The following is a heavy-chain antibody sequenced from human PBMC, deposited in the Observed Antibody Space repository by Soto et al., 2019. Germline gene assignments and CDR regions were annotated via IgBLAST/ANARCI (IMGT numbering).Heavy chain of an antibody. CDR3: ARDPRLGALPGYFDY. D-gene: IGHD3-16*01. J-gene: IGHJ4*02. V-gene: IGHV4-30-4*01. Sequence: SETLSLTCTVSGFSFSSGDYSWIWIRQPPGKGLEWIGYIYYSGSTYYNPSLKSRLTISVDTSKNQFSLKLNSVTAADTAVYYCARDPRLGALPGYFDYWGQGTLVTVSS. CDR2: IYYSGST. CDR1: GFSFSSGDYS.